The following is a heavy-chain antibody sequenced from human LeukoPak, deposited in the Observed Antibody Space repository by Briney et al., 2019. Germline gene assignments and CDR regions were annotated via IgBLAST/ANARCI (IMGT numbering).Heavy chain of an antibody. J-gene: IGHJ5*02. CDR3: ARDSSQYNWFDP. Sequence: SETLSLTCAIYGGSFSGYYWSWIRQPPGKGLEWIGEINHSGSTNYNPSLKSRVTISVGTSKDQFSLKLSSVTAADTAVYYCARDSSQYNWFDPWGQGTLVTVSS. CDR2: INHSGST. CDR1: GGSFSGYY. D-gene: IGHD6-13*01. V-gene: IGHV4-34*01.